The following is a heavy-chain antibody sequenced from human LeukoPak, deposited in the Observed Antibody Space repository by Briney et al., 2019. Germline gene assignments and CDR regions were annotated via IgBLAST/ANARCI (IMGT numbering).Heavy chain of an antibody. V-gene: IGHV5-51*01. CDR3: ASHPRIYCSGGSCYQYYFDY. CDR2: IYPGDSDT. D-gene: IGHD2-15*01. Sequence: GESLKISCKGSGYSFTGYWIGWVRQMPGKGLEWMGIIYPGDSDTRYSPSFQGQVTISADKSISTAYLQWSSLKASDTAMYYCASHPRIYCSGGSCYQYYFDYWGQGTLVTVSS. J-gene: IGHJ4*02. CDR1: GYSFTGYW.